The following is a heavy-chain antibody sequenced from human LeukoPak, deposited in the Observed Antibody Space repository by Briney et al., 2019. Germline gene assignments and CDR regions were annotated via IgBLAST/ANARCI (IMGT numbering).Heavy chain of an antibody. Sequence: GGSLRLSCEASGFTFSSYGMHWVRQAPGKGWEWVAVIWYDGSNKYYADSVKGRFTISRDNSKNTLYLQMNSLRAEDTAVYYCARSIAAAGYYYYGMDVWGQGTTVTVSS. CDR1: GFTFSSYG. D-gene: IGHD6-13*01. CDR3: ARSIAAAGYYYYGMDV. J-gene: IGHJ6*02. V-gene: IGHV3-33*01. CDR2: IWYDGSNK.